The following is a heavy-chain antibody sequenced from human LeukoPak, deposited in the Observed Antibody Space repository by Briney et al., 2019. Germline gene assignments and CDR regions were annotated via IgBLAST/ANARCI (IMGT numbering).Heavy chain of an antibody. V-gene: IGHV3-23*01. CDR3: AKDYGGTSDAFDI. Sequence: PGGSLRLSCAASGFTFNTYAMSWVRQAPGKGLEWVSSISSRSDLSYYVDSVKGRFTISRDNSKNTLYLQMNSLRAEDTAVYYCAKDYGGTSDAFDIWGQGTMVTVSS. CDR1: GFTFNTYA. D-gene: IGHD3-10*01. J-gene: IGHJ3*02. CDR2: ISSRSDLS.